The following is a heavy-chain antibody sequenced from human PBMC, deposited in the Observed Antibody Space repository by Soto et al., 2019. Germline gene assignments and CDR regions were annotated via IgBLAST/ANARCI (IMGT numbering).Heavy chain of an antibody. J-gene: IGHJ4*02. D-gene: IGHD6-13*01. Sequence: ASVKVSCKASGYTFTSYGISWVRQAPGQGLEWMGWISAYNGNTNYAQKLQGRVTMTTDTSTSTAYMELRSLRSDDTAVYYCARVSSSWYGDPDISDSWGQGTLVTVSS. CDR1: GYTFTSYG. V-gene: IGHV1-18*01. CDR2: ISAYNGNT. CDR3: ARVSSSWYGDPDISDS.